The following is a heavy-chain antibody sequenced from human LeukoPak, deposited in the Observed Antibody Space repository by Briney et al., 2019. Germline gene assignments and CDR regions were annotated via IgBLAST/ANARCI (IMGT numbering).Heavy chain of an antibody. J-gene: IGHJ4*02. V-gene: IGHV4-34*01. D-gene: IGHD6-13*01. CDR1: GGSFSGYY. CDR3: ARDSRSWYDY. Sequence: SETLSLTCAVYGGSFSGYYWSWIRQPPGKGLEWIGEINHSGSTNYNPSLKSRVTMSVDTSKNQFSLKLSAVTAADTAVYYCARDSRSWYDYWGQGTLVTVSS. CDR2: INHSGST.